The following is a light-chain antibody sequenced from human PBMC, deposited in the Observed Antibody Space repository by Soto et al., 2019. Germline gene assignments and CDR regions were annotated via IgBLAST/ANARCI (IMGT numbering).Light chain of an antibody. CDR1: TGAVTGGHF. J-gene: IGLJ3*02. Sequence: QAVVSQGPSLSVSPGGTVTLTCGSSTGAVTGGHFPYWFQQKPGQAPRALIYDTTNEHPWTPVRFSGSLLGGKAALTLSGAQVEDEADYYCLLYFGSGRRLFGAGTKLTVL. CDR2: DTT. V-gene: IGLV7-46*01. CDR3: LLYFGSGRRL.